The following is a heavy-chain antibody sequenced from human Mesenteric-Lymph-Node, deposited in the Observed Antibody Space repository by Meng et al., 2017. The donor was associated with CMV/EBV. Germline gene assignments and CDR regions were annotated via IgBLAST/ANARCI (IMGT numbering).Heavy chain of an antibody. D-gene: IGHD3-10*01. CDR2: INWSGRST. CDR1: GFTFSSYA. CDR3: ARDSSGFDY. Sequence: GESLKISCAASGFTFSSYAMSWVRQAPGKGLEWVSGINWSGRSTGYADSVKGRFTISRDNAKNSLYLQMNSLRPEDTALYYCARDSSGFDYWGQGTLVTVSS. V-gene: IGHV3-20*04. J-gene: IGHJ4*02.